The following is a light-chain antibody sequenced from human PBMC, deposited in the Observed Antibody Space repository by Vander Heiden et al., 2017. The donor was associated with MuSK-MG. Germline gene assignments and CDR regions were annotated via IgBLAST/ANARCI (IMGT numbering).Light chain of an antibody. CDR3: SSYTSSSTLDVV. V-gene: IGLV2-14*03. J-gene: IGLJ2*01. Sequence: QSALPQPASVPGSPGQSITISCTGTSSDVGGYNYVSWYQQHPGKAPKLMIYDVSNRPSGVSNRFSGSKSGNTASLTISGLQAEDEADYYCSSYTSSSTLDVVFGGGTKLTVL. CDR1: SSDVGGYNY. CDR2: DVS.